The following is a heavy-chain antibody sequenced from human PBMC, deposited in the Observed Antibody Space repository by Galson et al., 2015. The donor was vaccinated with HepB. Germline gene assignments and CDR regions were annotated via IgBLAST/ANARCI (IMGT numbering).Heavy chain of an antibody. CDR3: ARATFAVGATDAFDI. Sequence: SVKVSCKASGYTFTGYYMHWVRQAPGQGLEWMGWINPNSGGTNYAQKSQGRVTMTRDTSISTAYMELSRLRSDDTAVYYCARATFAVGATDAFDIWGQGTMVTVSS. V-gene: IGHV1-2*02. D-gene: IGHD1-26*01. CDR1: GYTFTGYY. CDR2: INPNSGGT. J-gene: IGHJ3*02.